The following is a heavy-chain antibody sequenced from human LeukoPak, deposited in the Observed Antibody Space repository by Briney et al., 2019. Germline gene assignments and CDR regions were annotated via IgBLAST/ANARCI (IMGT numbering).Heavy chain of an antibody. CDR1: GYTFTSYD. V-gene: IGHV1-8*01. D-gene: IGHD3-10*01. CDR3: ARIPQCPLTRRIIMVRGVISGD. Sequence: ASVKVSCKASGYTFTSYDINWVRQATGQGLEWMGWMNPNSGNTGYAQKFQGRVTMTRNTSISTAYMELSNLRSEDTAVYYCARIPQCPLTRRIIMVRGVISGDWGQGTLVTVSS. J-gene: IGHJ4*02. CDR2: MNPNSGNT.